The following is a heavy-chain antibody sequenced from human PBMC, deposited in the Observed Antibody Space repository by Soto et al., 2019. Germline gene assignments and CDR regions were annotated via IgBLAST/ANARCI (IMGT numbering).Heavy chain of an antibody. CDR1: GYSFTTYW. CDR3: ARKPGAQGPMDY. CDR2: IYPSDSDT. V-gene: IGHV5-51*03. J-gene: IGHJ4*02. Sequence: EVQLVQSGAEVKKPGESLKISCKGSGYSFTTYWIGWVRQMPGKGLEWMGIIYPSDSDTRYSPYFQGQVTISVDKSITSAYRQWSSLKASDTAIYYCARKPGAQGPMDYWGQGTLVTVSS.